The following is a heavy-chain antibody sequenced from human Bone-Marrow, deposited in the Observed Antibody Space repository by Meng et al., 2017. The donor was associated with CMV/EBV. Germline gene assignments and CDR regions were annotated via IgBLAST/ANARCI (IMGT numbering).Heavy chain of an antibody. CDR3: ARDQVAVAGTPFDY. D-gene: IGHD6-19*01. CDR1: GASIIRSTYY. V-gene: IGHV4-39*07. CDR2: IYYSGST. Sequence: SETLSLTCTVSGASIIRSTYYCAWIRQPPGKGLEWIGSIYYSGSTYYNPSLKSRVTISVDTSKNQFSLKLSSVTAADTAVYYCARDQVAVAGTPFDYWGQGTLVTVSS. J-gene: IGHJ4*02.